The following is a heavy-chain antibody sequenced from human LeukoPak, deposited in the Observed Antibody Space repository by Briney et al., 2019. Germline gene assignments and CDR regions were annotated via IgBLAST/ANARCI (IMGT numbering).Heavy chain of an antibody. V-gene: IGHV4-39*01. D-gene: IGHD4-23*01. J-gene: IGHJ6*03. CDR1: GGSISSSSYY. CDR2: IYCTGST. Sequence: SETLSLTCTVSGGSISSSSYYWGWIRQPPGKGLEWIGSIYCTGSTYYNASLKRRVTISVDTSKNQLSLKLSSVTAADTAVYYCARLHYGGNYGYYYYYMDVWGKGTTVTISS. CDR3: ARLHYGGNYGYYYYYMDV.